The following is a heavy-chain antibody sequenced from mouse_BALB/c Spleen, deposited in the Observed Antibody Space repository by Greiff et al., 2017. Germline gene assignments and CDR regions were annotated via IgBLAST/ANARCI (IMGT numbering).Heavy chain of an antibody. V-gene: IGHV1S22*01. CDR1: GYTFTSYW. Sequence: LQQPGSELVRPGASVKLSCKASGYTFTSYWMHWVKQRHGQGLECIGNIYPGSGSTNYDEKFKSKGTLTVDTSSSTAYMHLSSLTSEDSAVYYCTRHLDYWGQGTTLTVSS. J-gene: IGHJ2*01. CDR2: IYPGSGST. CDR3: TRHLDY.